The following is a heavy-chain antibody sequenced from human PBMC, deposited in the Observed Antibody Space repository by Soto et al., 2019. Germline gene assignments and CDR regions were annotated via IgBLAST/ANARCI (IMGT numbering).Heavy chain of an antibody. CDR1: GGTFSSYT. CDR2: IIPILGIA. CDR3: ARRGFDGRDLDY. D-gene: IGHD3-10*01. V-gene: IGHV1-69*02. J-gene: IGHJ4*02. Sequence: QVQLVQSRAEVKKPGSSVKVSCKASGGTFSSYTISWVRQAPGQGLEWMGRIIPILGIANYAQKFQGRVTITADKSTSTAYMELSSLRSEDTAVYYCARRGFDGRDLDYWGQGTLVTVSS.